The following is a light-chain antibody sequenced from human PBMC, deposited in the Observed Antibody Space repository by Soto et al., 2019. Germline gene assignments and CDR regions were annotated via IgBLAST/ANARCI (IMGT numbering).Light chain of an antibody. CDR3: SSYTSSSTRV. CDR1: SSDVGGYNY. J-gene: IGLJ3*02. CDR2: EVS. V-gene: IGLV2-14*01. Sequence: QSALTQPASGSGSPGQSITLSCTGTSSDVGGYNYVSWYQQHPGKAPKLMIYEVSNRPSGVSNRFSGSKSGNTASLTISGLQAEDEADYYCSSYTSSSTRVFGGGTKLTV.